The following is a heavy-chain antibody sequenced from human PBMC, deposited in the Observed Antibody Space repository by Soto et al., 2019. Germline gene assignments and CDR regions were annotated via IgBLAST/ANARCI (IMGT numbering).Heavy chain of an antibody. J-gene: IGHJ4*02. D-gene: IGHD6-6*01. CDR1: GGSFSGYY. CDR3: ARMVGIEYSSSVIDY. Sequence: QVQLQQWGAGLLKPSETLSLTCAVYGGSFSGYYWSWIRQPPGKGLEWIGEINHRGSTNYNPSLKSRVTISVDTSKNQFSLKLGSVTAADTAVYYCARMVGIEYSSSVIDYWGQGTLVTVSS. CDR2: INHRGST. V-gene: IGHV4-34*01.